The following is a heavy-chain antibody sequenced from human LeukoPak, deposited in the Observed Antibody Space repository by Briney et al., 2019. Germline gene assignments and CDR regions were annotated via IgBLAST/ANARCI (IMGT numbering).Heavy chain of an antibody. D-gene: IGHD4-17*01. V-gene: IGHV4-34*01. CDR1: GGPFSGYY. CDR2: INHSGST. CDR3: ARRSTVTCFDY. J-gene: IGHJ4*02. Sequence: SETLSLTCAVYGGPFSGYYWSWIRQPPGKGLEWIGEINHSGSTNYNPSLKSRVTISVDTSKNQFSLKLSSVTAADTAVYYCARRSTVTCFDYWGQGTLVTVSS.